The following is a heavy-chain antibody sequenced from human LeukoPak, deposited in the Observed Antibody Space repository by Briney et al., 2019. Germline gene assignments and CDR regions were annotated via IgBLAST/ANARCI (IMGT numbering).Heavy chain of an antibody. CDR3: TRAVFRPAAVDY. V-gene: IGHV1-2*02. Sequence: ASVKVSCKASGYTFTGYYMHWVRQAPGQGLEWMGWINPNSGGTNYAQKFQGRVTMTRDTSISTAYMELSRLRSDDTAVYYCTRAVFRPAAVDYWGQGTLVTVSS. J-gene: IGHJ4*02. D-gene: IGHD2-2*01. CDR1: GYTFTGYY. CDR2: INPNSGGT.